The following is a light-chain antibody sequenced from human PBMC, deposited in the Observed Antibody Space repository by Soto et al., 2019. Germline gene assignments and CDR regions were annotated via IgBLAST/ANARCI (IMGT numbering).Light chain of an antibody. V-gene: IGLV3-1*01. J-gene: IGLJ2*01. Sequence: SFELTQPPSMSVSPGQTASITCAGDRLADKFVSWHQQKSGQSPLLVSYQDTKRPSGIPERFSGSKSGDTATLTSRGTQTMDEADYYCQAWGSSSAVFGGGTKLTVL. CDR1: RLADKF. CDR3: QAWGSSSAV. CDR2: QDT.